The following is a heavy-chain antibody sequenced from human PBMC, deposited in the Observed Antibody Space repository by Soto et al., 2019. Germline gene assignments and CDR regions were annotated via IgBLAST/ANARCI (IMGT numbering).Heavy chain of an antibody. CDR2: IKKDGSRT. CDR3: ARDVSPGISTLYLDAFDI. J-gene: IGHJ3*02. Sequence: EAQLVESGGGLVQPGGSLRLSCEASGFSLGSYWMTWVRQAPGKGLEWVANIKKDGSRTSYLDSVRGRFTISRDNVGNSLSLQMDSLRAEDTGLYFCARDVSPGISTLYLDAFDIWGQGTMVTVSS. CDR1: GFSLGSYW. D-gene: IGHD2-8*01. V-gene: IGHV3-7*05.